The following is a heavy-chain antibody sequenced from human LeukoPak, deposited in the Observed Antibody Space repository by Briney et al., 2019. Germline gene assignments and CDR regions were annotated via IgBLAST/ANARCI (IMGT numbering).Heavy chain of an antibody. J-gene: IGHJ4*02. D-gene: IGHD3-22*01. CDR3: ARDHLSYYYDSSGYSFDY. CDR1: GFTFSSNA. CDR2: ISDSGGST. Sequence: GGSLRLSCAASGFTFSSNAISLVRQAPGKGLEWVSFISDSGGSTYYADSVKGRFAISRDNSKNTLYLQMNSLRAEDTAVYYCARDHLSYYYDSSGYSFDYWGQGTLVTVSS. V-gene: IGHV3-23*01.